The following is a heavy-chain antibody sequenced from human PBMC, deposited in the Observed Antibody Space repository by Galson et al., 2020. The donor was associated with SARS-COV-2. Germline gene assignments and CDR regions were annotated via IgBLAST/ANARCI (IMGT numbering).Heavy chain of an antibody. D-gene: IGHD2-15*01. CDR3: ARDVVVLLQRPNNWFDP. CDR2: ISAYNGNT. CDR1: GYTFTSYG. Sequence: GESLKISCKASGYTFTSYGISWVRQAPGQGLEWMGWISAYNGNTNYAQKLQGRVTMTTDTSTSTAYMELRSLRSDDTAVYYCARDVVVLLQRPNNWFDPWGQGTLVTVSS. V-gene: IGHV1-18*01. J-gene: IGHJ5*02.